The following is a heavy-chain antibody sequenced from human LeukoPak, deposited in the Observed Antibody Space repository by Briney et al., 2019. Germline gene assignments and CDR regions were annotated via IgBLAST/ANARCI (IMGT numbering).Heavy chain of an antibody. Sequence: GGSLRLSCAASGFTFSSYSMNWVRQAPGKGLEWVSSISSSSSYIYYADSVKGRFTISRDNAKNLLYLQMNSLRAEDTAVYYCARALLLWFGEYDSRAFDYWGQGTLVTVSS. D-gene: IGHD3-10*01. CDR2: ISSSSSYI. J-gene: IGHJ4*02. CDR3: ARALLLWFGEYDSRAFDY. CDR1: GFTFSSYS. V-gene: IGHV3-21*01.